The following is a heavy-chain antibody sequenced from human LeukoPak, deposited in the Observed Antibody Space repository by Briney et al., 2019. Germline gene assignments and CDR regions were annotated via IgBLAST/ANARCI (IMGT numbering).Heavy chain of an antibody. CDR1: GGSISSGGYY. J-gene: IGHJ4*02. CDR3: AREYCSGGSCYFDY. CDR2: TYYSGST. Sequence: PSQTLSLTCTVSGGSISSGGYYWSWIRQHPGRGLEWIGYTYYSGSTYYNPSLKSRVTISVDTSKNQFSLKLSSVTAADTAVYYCAREYCSGGSCYFDYWGQGTLVTVSS. D-gene: IGHD2-15*01. V-gene: IGHV4-31*03.